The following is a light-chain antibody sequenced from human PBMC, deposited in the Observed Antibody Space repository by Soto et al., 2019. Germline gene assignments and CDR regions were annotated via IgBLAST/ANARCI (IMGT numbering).Light chain of an antibody. Sequence: QSVLTQPASVSGSPGQSITISCTGTSSDVGSYNLVSWYQQHPGKAPKLMIYEGSKRPSGVSNRFSGSKSGNTASLTISGLQAEDEAAYYCCSYAGSSTSVVFGGGTKVTVL. CDR1: SSDVGSYNL. CDR3: CSYAGSSTSVV. CDR2: EGS. V-gene: IGLV2-23*01. J-gene: IGLJ3*02.